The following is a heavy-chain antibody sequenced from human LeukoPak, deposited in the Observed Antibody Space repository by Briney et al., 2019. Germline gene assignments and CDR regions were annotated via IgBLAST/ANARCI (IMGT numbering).Heavy chain of an antibody. Sequence: GRSLRLSCAASGFISRIYWMSWVRQAPGKLLEWVANTKSYGSETSYVDSVKGRYLICRENANNSLYLQMSSPRAEDTAVYYCARALYGSGGDWGQGTLVTVSS. D-gene: IGHD2-2*02. V-gene: IGHV3-7*01. J-gene: IGHJ4*02. CDR2: TKSYGSET. CDR1: GFISRIYW. CDR3: ARALYGSGGD.